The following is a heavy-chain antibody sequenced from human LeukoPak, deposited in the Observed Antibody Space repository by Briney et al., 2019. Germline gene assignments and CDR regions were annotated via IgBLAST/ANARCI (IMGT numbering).Heavy chain of an antibody. D-gene: IGHD1-1*01. V-gene: IGHV1-24*01. Sequence: ASVKVSCKVSGYTLTELSMHWVRQAPGKGLEWMGGFDPEDGETIYAQKFQGRVTMTEDTSTDTAYMELSSLRSEDTAVYYCATLRQLELGPPFEHSIDYWGQGTLVTVSS. CDR2: FDPEDGET. CDR1: GYTLTELS. CDR3: ATLRQLELGPPFEHSIDY. J-gene: IGHJ4*02.